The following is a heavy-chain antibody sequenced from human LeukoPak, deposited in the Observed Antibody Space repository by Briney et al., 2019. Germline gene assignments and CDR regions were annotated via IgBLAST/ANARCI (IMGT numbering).Heavy chain of an antibody. J-gene: IGHJ4*02. D-gene: IGHD1-26*01. CDR2: ISGSGGSR. Sequence: GGSLRLSCAASGFTFSGSAMNWVRQAPGKGLEWVSGISGSGGSRFYTDSVKGRFTISRDNSKNTLYLQMNSLRAEDTAVYYCAKLREWELPDLFDYWGQGTLVTVSS. CDR1: GFTFSGSA. CDR3: AKLREWELPDLFDY. V-gene: IGHV3-23*01.